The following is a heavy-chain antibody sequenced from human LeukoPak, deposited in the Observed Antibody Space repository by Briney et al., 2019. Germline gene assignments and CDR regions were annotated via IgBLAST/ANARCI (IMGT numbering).Heavy chain of an antibody. V-gene: IGHV3-64D*06. CDR3: VGGYNWNDGDY. CDR2: ISSNGGGT. J-gene: IGHJ4*02. Sequence: GGSLRLSCSASGFTFSSYAMYWVRQAPGKGLDYVSAISSNGGGTYYPDSVKGRFTVSRDNSKNTLYLQMSSLRVEDTAVYYCVGGYNWNDGDYWGQGTLVTVSS. D-gene: IGHD1-1*01. CDR1: GFTFSSYA.